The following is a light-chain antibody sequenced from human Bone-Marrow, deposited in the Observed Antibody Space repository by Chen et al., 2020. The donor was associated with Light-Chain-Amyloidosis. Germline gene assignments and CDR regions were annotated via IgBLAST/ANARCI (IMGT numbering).Light chain of an antibody. V-gene: IGKV3-15*01. CDR3: QQNDNWPQT. J-gene: IGKJ2*01. Sequence: EVVMTQSPATLSVSPGESATLSCRASQSVRANLAWYQQKSGQAPRLLIYGASFRATGIAAMISGSGSGTDDTLTISSLQSEDFAVYYCQQNDNWPQTFGQGTKLGIK. CDR1: QSVRAN. CDR2: GAS.